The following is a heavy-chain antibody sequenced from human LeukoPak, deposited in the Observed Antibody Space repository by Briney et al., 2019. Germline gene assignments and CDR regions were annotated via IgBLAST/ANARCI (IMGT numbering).Heavy chain of an antibody. Sequence: PSETLSLTCTVSGGSISSSSYYWGWIRQPPGKGLEWIGSIYYSGSTYYNPSLKSRVTISVDTSKNQFSLKLSSVTAADTAVYYCARQGRQQLVRFDPWGQGTLVTVSS. V-gene: IGHV4-39*01. CDR1: GGSISSSSYY. J-gene: IGHJ5*02. D-gene: IGHD6-13*01. CDR3: ARQGRQQLVRFDP. CDR2: IYYSGST.